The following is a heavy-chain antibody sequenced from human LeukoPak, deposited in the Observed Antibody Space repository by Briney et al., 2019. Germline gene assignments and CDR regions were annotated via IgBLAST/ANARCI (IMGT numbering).Heavy chain of an antibody. J-gene: IGHJ4*02. CDR1: GYTFSGYA. CDR2: ISAYNGNT. Sequence: ASVKVSCKASGYTFSGYALNWVRQAPGQGLEWMGWISAYNGNTNYAQKLQGRVTMTTDTSTSTAYMELRSLRSDDTAVYYCARGAWEPPLHEYYFDYWGQGTLVTVSS. V-gene: IGHV1-18*01. CDR3: ARGAWEPPLHEYYFDY. D-gene: IGHD1-26*01.